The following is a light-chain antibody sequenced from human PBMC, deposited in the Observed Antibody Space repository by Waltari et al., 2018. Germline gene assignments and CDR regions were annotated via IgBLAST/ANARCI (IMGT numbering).Light chain of an antibody. CDR2: WAS. CDR3: QQYYSAPWT. CDR1: QTVLYSSRNKTY. V-gene: IGKV4-1*01. Sequence: DIVMTQSPDSLAMSLGERATINCKSSQTVLYSSRNKTYLAWYQAKPGQPPKVLIYWASTREYGVPDRFSGSGSGTNFTLTISSLQAEDVAVYYCQQYYSAPWTFGQGTKEEIK. J-gene: IGKJ1*01.